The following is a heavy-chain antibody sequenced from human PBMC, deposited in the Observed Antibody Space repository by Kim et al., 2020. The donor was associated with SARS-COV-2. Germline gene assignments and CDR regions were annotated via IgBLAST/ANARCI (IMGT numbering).Heavy chain of an antibody. CDR1: GGSISSSNW. J-gene: IGHJ4*02. CDR2: IYHSGST. CDR3: ARPGELGTGIFYY. D-gene: IGHD1-1*01. V-gene: IGHV4-4*02. Sequence: SETLSLTCAVSGGSISSSNWWSWVRQPPGKGLEWIGEIYHSGSTNYNPSLKSRVTISVDKSKNQFSLKLSSVTAADTAVYYCARPGELGTGIFYYWGQGTLVTVSS.